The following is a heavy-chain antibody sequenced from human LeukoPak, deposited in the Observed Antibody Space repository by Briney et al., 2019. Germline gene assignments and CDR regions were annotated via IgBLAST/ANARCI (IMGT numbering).Heavy chain of an antibody. CDR3: ARVRGIQLWLLHYFDY. J-gene: IGHJ4*02. D-gene: IGHD5-18*01. CDR2: MNPNSGNT. V-gene: IGHV1-8*02. CDR1: GYTFTGYY. Sequence: ASVKVSCKASGYTFTGYYMHWVRQAPGQGLEWMGWMNPNSGNTGYAQKFQGRVTMTRNTSISTAYMELSSLRSEDTAVYYCARVRGIQLWLLHYFDYWGQGTLVTVSS.